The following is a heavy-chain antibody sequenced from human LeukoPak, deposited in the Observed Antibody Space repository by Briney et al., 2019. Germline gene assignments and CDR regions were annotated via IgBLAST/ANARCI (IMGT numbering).Heavy chain of an antibody. V-gene: IGHV3-48*04. J-gene: IGHJ3*02. CDR2: ISSSSTI. Sequence: GGSLRLSCAASGFTFSSYSMNWVRQAPGKGLEWVSYISSSSTIYYADSVKGRFTISRDNAKNSLYLQMNSLRAEDTAVYYCAAPTRQDYYDSTPLGAFDIWGQGTMVTVSS. CDR1: GFTFSSYS. D-gene: IGHD3-22*01. CDR3: AAPTRQDYYDSTPLGAFDI.